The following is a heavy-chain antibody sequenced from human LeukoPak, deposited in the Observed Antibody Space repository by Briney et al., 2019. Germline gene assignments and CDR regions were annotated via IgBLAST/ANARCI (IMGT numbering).Heavy chain of an antibody. CDR3: ARQEWELLNFDY. J-gene: IGHJ4*02. Sequence: SETLSLTCAVSGYSISSDYHWGWIRQPPGKGLEWIGSIYYSGSTYYNPSLKSRVTISVDTSKNQFPLKLSSVTAADTAVYYCARQEWELLNFDYWGQGTLVTVSS. V-gene: IGHV4-38-2*01. CDR1: GYSISSDYH. D-gene: IGHD1-26*01. CDR2: IYYSGST.